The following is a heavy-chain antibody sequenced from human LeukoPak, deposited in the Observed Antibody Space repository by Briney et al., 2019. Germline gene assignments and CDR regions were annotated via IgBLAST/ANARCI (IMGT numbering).Heavy chain of an antibody. CDR3: ASKSNDYYWGVFDY. CDR1: GGSIISDSYY. J-gene: IGHJ4*02. V-gene: IGHV4-39*01. CDR2: IYYSGSS. Sequence: PSETLSLTCSVSGGSIISDSYYWGWIRQPPGKGLEWIGSIYYSGSSYYNPSLKSRVTISVDTSKNQFSLKVNSVTAADTSVYYCASKSNDYYWGVFDYWGQGALVTVSS. D-gene: IGHD3-22*01.